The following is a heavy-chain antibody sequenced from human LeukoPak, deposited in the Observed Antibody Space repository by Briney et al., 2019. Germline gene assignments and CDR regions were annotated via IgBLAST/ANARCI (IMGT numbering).Heavy chain of an antibody. Sequence: PSETLSLTCTVSGGSISSYYWSWIRQPPGKGLEWIGYIYYSGSTNYNPSLKSRVTISVDTSKNQFSLKLSSVTAADTAVYYCARYLRGDYVVDYWGQGTLVTVSS. CDR2: IYYSGST. V-gene: IGHV4-59*01. J-gene: IGHJ4*02. CDR1: GGSISSYY. D-gene: IGHD4-17*01. CDR3: ARYLRGDYVVDY.